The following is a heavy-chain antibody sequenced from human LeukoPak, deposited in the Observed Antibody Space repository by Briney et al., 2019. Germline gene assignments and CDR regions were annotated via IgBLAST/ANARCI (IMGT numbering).Heavy chain of an antibody. CDR3: AREGGPYRPLDY. CDR2: IHRSGST. Sequence: PSETLSLTCTVSPDSTTSNFWSWVRQPPGKGLEWIGEIHRSGSTNYNPSLQSRVTISIDKSENHISLKLTSVTAADTAVYYCAREGGPYRPLDYSGQGTLVTVAS. CDR1: PDSTTSNF. V-gene: IGHV4-4*02. J-gene: IGHJ4*02.